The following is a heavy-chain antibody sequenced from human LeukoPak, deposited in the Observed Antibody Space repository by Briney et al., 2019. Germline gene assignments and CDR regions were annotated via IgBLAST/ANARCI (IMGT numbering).Heavy chain of an antibody. D-gene: IGHD7-27*01. J-gene: IGHJ3*01. V-gene: IGHV1-46*01. Sequence: ASVKVSCKASGYTFTSYYMHWVRQAPGQGLEWMGIINPSGGSTTYAQKFQGRVTMARDTSISTVYMELSRLRFDDTAVYYCAKVKPGAFDLWGQGTVVTVSS. CDR2: INPSGGST. CDR3: AKVKPGAFDL. CDR1: GYTFTSYY.